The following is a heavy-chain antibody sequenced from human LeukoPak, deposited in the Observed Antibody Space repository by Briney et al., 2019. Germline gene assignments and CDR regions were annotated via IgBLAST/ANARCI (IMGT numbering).Heavy chain of an antibody. V-gene: IGHV4-59*01. CDR1: GGSISGYY. Sequence: SETLSLTCTVSGGSISGYYWSWIRQPPGKGLEWIGYIYYSGSTNYNPSLKSRVTISVDTSKNQFSLKLSSVTAADTAVYYCARILRAGTVDYWGQGTLVTVSS. CDR2: IYYSGST. CDR3: ARILRAGTVDY. D-gene: IGHD1-1*01. J-gene: IGHJ4*02.